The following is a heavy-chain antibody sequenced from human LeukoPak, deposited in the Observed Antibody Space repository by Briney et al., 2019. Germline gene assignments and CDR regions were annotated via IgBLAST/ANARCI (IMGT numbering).Heavy chain of an antibody. J-gene: IGHJ4*02. CDR3: AKEGTTGTFDY. CDR2: ISGSGTST. D-gene: IGHD1-1*01. Sequence: GGSLRLPCADSGFTFSSYAMSWVRQAPGKGLEWVSAISGSGTSTYYADSVKGRFTISRDNSKNTLYLQMNSLRVEDTAVYYCAKEGTTGTFDYWGQGTLVTVSS. CDR1: GFTFSSYA. V-gene: IGHV3-23*01.